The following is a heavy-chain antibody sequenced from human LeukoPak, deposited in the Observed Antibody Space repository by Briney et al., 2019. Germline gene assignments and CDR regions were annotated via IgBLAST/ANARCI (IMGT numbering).Heavy chain of an antibody. CDR2: ISYDGSNK. CDR1: GFTFSSYG. CDR3: AKEENRIQLWLKY. Sequence: GGSLRLSCAASGFTFSSYGMHWVRQAPGKGLEWVAVISYDGSNKSYADSVKGRFTISRDNSKNTLYLQMNSLRGEDTAVYYCAKEENRIQLWLKYWGQGTLVTVSS. D-gene: IGHD5-18*01. V-gene: IGHV3-30*18. J-gene: IGHJ4*02.